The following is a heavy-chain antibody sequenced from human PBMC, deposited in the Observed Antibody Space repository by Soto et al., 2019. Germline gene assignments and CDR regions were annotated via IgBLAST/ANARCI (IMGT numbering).Heavy chain of an antibody. J-gene: IGHJ3*02. CDR3: ARDVQTGDDALDI. Sequence: GGSLRLSCAASGFTFSDYYMSWIRQAPGKGLEWVSYISSSGSTIYYADSVKGRFTISRDNAKNSLYLQMNSLRAEDTAVYYCARDVQTGDDALDIWGQGTMVTVSS. CDR1: GFTFSDYY. CDR2: ISSSGSTI. D-gene: IGHD7-27*01. V-gene: IGHV3-11*01.